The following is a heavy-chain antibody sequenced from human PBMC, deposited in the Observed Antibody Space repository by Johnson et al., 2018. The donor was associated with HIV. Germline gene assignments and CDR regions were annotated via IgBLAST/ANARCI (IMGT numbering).Heavy chain of an antibody. CDR1: GFTFSSYG. Sequence: VLLVESGGGVVQPGRSLRLSCAASGFTFSSYGMHWVRQAPGKGLEWVSGINWNGGSTGYADSVRGRFTIARDNAKNSLHLQMNSLRAEDTALYYCENQGVDAFDIWGQGTMVTVSS. D-gene: IGHD1-14*01. CDR3: ENQGVDAFDI. CDR2: INWNGGST. V-gene: IGHV3-20*04. J-gene: IGHJ3*02.